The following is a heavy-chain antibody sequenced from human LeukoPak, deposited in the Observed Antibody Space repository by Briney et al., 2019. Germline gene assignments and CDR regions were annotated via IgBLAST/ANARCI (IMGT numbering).Heavy chain of an antibody. Sequence: SETLSLTCSVSGTFITPYSWSWIRQPPGRGLEWIGYFYTSGNTHQNPSLKSRVTMSIDASKNQFSLRLSSMTAADTAVYYCARHRAEMATITDDTFDMWGQGTMVTVSS. CDR1: GTFITPYS. CDR2: FYTSGNT. D-gene: IGHD5-24*01. J-gene: IGHJ3*02. V-gene: IGHV4-4*09. CDR3: ARHRAEMATITDDTFDM.